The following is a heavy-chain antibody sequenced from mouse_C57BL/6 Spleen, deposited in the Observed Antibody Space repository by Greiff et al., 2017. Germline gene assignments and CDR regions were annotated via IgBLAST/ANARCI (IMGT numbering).Heavy chain of an antibody. D-gene: IGHD2-4*01. V-gene: IGHV1-55*01. CDR2: IYPGSGST. CDR3: ERSQGIYYDYPYYFDY. CDR1: GYTFTSYW. J-gene: IGHJ2*01. Sequence: VKLQQPGAELVKPGASVKMSCKASGYTFTSYWITWVKQRPGQGLEWIGDIYPGSGSTNYNEKFKSKATLTVDTSASTAYMQLSSLTSEDSAVYYCERSQGIYYDYPYYFDYWGQGTTLTVSS.